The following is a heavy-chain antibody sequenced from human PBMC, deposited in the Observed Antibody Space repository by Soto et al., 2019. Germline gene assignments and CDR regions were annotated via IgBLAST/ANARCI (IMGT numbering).Heavy chain of an antibody. V-gene: IGHV4-31*03. CDR3: ARAGDYGNWFDP. D-gene: IGHD4-17*01. CDR1: GGSISSGGYF. CDR2: IYNSGTT. Sequence: SETLSLTCTVSGGSISSGGYFWSWIRQHPGKGLEWIGYIYNSGTTYYNPSLKSRVTISVDTSKNQFSLKLSSVTAADTAVYYCARAGDYGNWFDPWGQGTLVTVSS. J-gene: IGHJ5*02.